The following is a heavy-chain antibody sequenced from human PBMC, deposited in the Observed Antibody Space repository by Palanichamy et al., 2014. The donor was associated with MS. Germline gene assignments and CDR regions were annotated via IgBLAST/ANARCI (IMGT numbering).Heavy chain of an antibody. CDR3: ARGRGYKDYRYFDY. J-gene: IGHJ4*02. CDR1: GFLVSDNY. Sequence: VQVVETGGGLIQPGGSLRLSCAVSGFLVSDNYMTWVRLAPGKGLEWVSVIYSGGSTYYADSVKGRFTISRDTSTNTVYLQMSRLRDEDTAVYYCARGRGYKDYRYFDYWGQGSLVTVSS. V-gene: IGHV3-53*02. CDR2: IYSGGST. D-gene: IGHD5-12*01.